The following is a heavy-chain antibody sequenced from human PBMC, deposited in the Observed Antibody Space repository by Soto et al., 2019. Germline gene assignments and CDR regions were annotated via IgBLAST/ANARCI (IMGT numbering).Heavy chain of an antibody. Sequence: QVQLVQSGAEVKRPGSSVKVSCKASGGTFSSYAISWVRQAPGQGLEWMGGIIPVFGTGIYAQQLQGRVTITADKSTNTAYMELSNLRYEDTAVYCCARVGGTGGYTYGLDYWGQGTVVTVAS. CDR2: IIPVFGTG. J-gene: IGHJ4*02. V-gene: IGHV1-69*06. D-gene: IGHD5-18*01. CDR1: GGTFSSYA. CDR3: ARVGGTGGYTYGLDY.